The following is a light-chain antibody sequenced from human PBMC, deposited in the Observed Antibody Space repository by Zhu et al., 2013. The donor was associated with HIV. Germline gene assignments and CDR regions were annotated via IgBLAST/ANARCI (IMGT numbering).Light chain of an antibody. Sequence: EIVLTQSPGTLSLSPGERATLSCRASQSVSSSYLAWYQQKPGQAPRLPIYGASTRATGIPARFSGSGSGTDFTLIISSLQSEDFAVYYCQHYNKWLGCRFGQGTKLEI. J-gene: IGKJ2*04. CDR2: GAS. V-gene: IGKV3-15*01. CDR1: QSVSSSY. CDR3: QHYNKWLGCR.